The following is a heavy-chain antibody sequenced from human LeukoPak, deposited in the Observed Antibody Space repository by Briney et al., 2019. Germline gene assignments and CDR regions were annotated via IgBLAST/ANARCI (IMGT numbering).Heavy chain of an antibody. CDR2: INPNSGDT. CDR1: GYTFTNYY. CDR3: ARANFLYCSSTTCLFDY. D-gene: IGHD2-2*01. Sequence: GASVRVSCKASGYTFTNYYLHWVRQAPGQGFEWMGWINPNSGDTNYAQKFQGRVTMTRDTSISTAHMEMSRLRSDDTAVYYCARANFLYCSSTTCLFDYWGQATLVTVSS. V-gene: IGHV1-2*02. J-gene: IGHJ4*02.